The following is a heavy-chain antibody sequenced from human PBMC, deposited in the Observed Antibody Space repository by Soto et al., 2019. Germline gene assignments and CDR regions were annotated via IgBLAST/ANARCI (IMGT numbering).Heavy chain of an antibody. J-gene: IGHJ4*02. Sequence: EVQPVQSGTEVKKPGESLKISCKGSGYNFNTYWIGWVRQMPGKGLEWMGIIYPADSDTRYSPSFQGQVTMSADKSISTAYLQWSSLKASDTAIYYCARQYAAFDYWGQGTLVTVSS. CDR1: GYNFNTYW. V-gene: IGHV5-51*01. CDR3: ARQYAAFDY. D-gene: IGHD2-2*01. CDR2: IYPADSDT.